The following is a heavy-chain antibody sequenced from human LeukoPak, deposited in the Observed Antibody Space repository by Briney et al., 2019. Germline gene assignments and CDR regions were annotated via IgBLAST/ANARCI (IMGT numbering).Heavy chain of an antibody. J-gene: IGHJ4*02. CDR3: ARDDGYNWGLIDY. CDR2: IIPIFGTA. CDR1: GYTFTSYY. D-gene: IGHD5-24*01. V-gene: IGHV1-69*05. Sequence: SVKVSCKASGYTFTSYYMHWVRQAPGQGLEWMGGIIPIFGTANYAQKFQGRVTITTDESTSTAYMELSSLRSEDTAVYYCARDDGYNWGLIDYWGQGTLVTVSS.